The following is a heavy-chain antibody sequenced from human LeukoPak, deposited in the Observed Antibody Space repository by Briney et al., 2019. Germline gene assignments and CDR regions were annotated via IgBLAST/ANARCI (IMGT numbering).Heavy chain of an antibody. CDR1: GFTFSRNW. D-gene: IGHD2-8*01. V-gene: IGHV3-7*01. Sequence: GGSLRLSRAASGFTFSRNWMSWVRQAPGKGLEWVANIKQDGSEKYYVDSVKGRFTISRDNAKNSLYLQMNSLRAEDTAVYYCARDRYYCTNGVCSNPFDYWGQGTLVTVSS. J-gene: IGHJ4*02. CDR3: ARDRYYCTNGVCSNPFDY. CDR2: IKQDGSEK.